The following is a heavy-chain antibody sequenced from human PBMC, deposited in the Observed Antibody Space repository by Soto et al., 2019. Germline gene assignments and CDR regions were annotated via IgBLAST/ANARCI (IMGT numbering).Heavy chain of an antibody. Sequence: ASVKVSCKASGYTFTSYDINWVRQATGQGLEWMGWMNPNSGNTGYAQKFQGRVTMTRNTSISTAYMELSSLRSEDTAVYYCARGVVVVVAATFRDYYYMDVWGKGTTVTVSS. D-gene: IGHD2-15*01. CDR2: MNPNSGNT. CDR1: GYTFTSYD. J-gene: IGHJ6*03. V-gene: IGHV1-8*01. CDR3: ARGVVVVVAATFRDYYYMDV.